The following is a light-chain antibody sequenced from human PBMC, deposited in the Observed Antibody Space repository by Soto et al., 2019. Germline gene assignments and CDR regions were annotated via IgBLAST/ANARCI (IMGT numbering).Light chain of an antibody. CDR2: ADS. V-gene: IGKV1-39*01. CDR3: QKSYSYHRT. CDR1: KSISRY. J-gene: IGKJ1*01. Sequence: DIVFTLSPSSXSASPGHRVPITCRESKSISRYLNWYNKKKGKAXKXXXYADSSLQSGVHSRLRGSGSAKDFNINIRILLPEDFVTYYCQKSYSYHRTVGHGTEVDI.